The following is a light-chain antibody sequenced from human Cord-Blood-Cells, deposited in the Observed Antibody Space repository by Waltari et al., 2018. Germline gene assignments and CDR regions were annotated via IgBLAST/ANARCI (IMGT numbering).Light chain of an antibody. V-gene: IGLV3-21*03. CDR3: QVWDSSSDHPV. J-gene: IGLJ2*01. Sequence: SFVLPQPPSVSVAPGKTARITCGGHNIGSTSVHWYQQEPGQAPVLVVYDDSDRPSGIPERFSGSNSGNTATLTISRVEAGDEADYYCQVWDSSSDHPVFGGGTKLTVL. CDR1: NIGSTS. CDR2: DDS.